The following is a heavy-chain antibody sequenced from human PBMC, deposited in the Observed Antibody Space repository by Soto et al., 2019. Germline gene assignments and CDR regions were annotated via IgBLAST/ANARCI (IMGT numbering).Heavy chain of an antibody. J-gene: IGHJ6*02. CDR1: GYTFTNYG. V-gene: IGHV1-18*04. D-gene: IGHD6-13*01. CDR3: ARDNPILSAGDYFSGLDV. CDR2: ISAYNGNV. Sequence: QVQLVQSGAEVKKPGASVKVSCKASGYTFTNYGITWVRQAPGQGLQWMGGISAYNGNVKYVQRLQGRVTRTTDTSTSTAYMEMRSLRSDDTAVYYCARDNPILSAGDYFSGLDVWGQGTTVTVSS.